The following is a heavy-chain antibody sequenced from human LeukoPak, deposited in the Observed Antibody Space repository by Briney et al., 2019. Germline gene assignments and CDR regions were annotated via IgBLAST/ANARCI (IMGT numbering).Heavy chain of an antibody. CDR3: ARYSSPIN. CDR2: ISSGGTTI. CDR1: GFTFGSYE. V-gene: IGHV3-48*03. J-gene: IGHJ4*02. Sequence: GGSLRLSXAASGFTFGSYEMAWVRQPPGKGLEWLSCISSGGTTIYYADSVKGRFTISRDNAKNSLYLQVSSLRAEDTAVYYCARYSSPINWGQGTLVTVSS. D-gene: IGHD3-22*01.